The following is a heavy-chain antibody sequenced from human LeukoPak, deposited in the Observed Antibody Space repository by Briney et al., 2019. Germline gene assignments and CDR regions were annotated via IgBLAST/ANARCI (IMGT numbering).Heavy chain of an antibody. Sequence: AAVKVSCKASGDTFTGDGVRWGRQAPGQGVGWVGCIIAYNGNTNYAQKLQGRVTMTTDTSTSTAYMELRSLRSDDTAVSYCARDEVYYYGSGSLPQFDYWGQGTLVTVSS. CDR3: ARDEVYYYGSGSLPQFDY. J-gene: IGHJ4*02. CDR2: IIAYNGNT. CDR1: GDTFTGDG. D-gene: IGHD3-10*01. V-gene: IGHV1-18*01.